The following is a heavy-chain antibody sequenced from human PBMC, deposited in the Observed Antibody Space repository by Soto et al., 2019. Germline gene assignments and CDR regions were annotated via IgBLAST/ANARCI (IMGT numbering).Heavy chain of an antibody. CDR2: ISSSGSST. D-gene: IGHD6-6*01. CDR1: GFTFGDYY. Sequence: QVQLVESGGGLVKPGGSLRLSCAASGFTFGDYYMSWIRQAPGKGLEWVSYISSSGSSTYYVDSVRGRFTISRDKAKNSLYLQMDSLGAEDTAVYYCARAEAARPAAWYCGKGTLVTVSS. J-gene: IGHJ4*02. V-gene: IGHV3-11*01. CDR3: ARAEAARPAAWY.